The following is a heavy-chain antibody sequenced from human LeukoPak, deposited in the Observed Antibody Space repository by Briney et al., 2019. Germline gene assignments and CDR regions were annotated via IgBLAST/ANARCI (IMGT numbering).Heavy chain of an antibody. CDR3: ARDTSSTSGKQKSWYFDL. Sequence: KPSETLSLTCTVSGGSISSYYWSWIRQPPGKGLEWIGYIYYSGSTNYNPSLKSRVTISVDTSKNQFSLKLSSVTAADTAVYYCARDTSSTSGKQKSWYFDLWGRGTLVAVSS. V-gene: IGHV4-59*01. CDR1: GGSISSYY. J-gene: IGHJ2*01. D-gene: IGHD3-10*01. CDR2: IYYSGST.